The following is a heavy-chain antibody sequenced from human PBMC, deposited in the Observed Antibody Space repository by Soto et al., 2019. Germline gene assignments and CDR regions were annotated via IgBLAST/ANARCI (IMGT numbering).Heavy chain of an antibody. CDR1: GFTVSSKY. Sequence: EVQLVESGGGLVQPGGSLRLSCAASGFTVSSKYMSWVRQAPGKGLEWVSVIYSDGSAYYADSVKGRFTISRDNSKNTLYLQMNSLRAEDTAVYYCARHGYNYGWGYFDYWGQGTLVTVSS. D-gene: IGHD5-18*01. CDR3: ARHGYNYGWGYFDY. J-gene: IGHJ4*02. CDR2: IYSDGSA. V-gene: IGHV3-66*04.